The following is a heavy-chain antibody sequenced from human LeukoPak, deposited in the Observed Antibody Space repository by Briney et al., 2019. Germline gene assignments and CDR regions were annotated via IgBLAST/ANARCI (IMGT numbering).Heavy chain of an antibody. CDR1: GFTFDDYA. Sequence: GGSLRLSCAASGFTFDDYAMHWVRQAPGKGLEWVSGISWNSGSIGYADSVKGRFTISRDNAKNSLYLQMNSLRAEDTALYYCAKDNSYSGYLLRNWGQGTLVTVSS. CDR2: ISWNSGSI. J-gene: IGHJ4*02. D-gene: IGHD5-12*01. V-gene: IGHV3-9*01. CDR3: AKDNSYSGYLLRN.